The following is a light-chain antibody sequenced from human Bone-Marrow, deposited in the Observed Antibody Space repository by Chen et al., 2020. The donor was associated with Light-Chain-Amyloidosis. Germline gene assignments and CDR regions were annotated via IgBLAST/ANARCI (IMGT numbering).Light chain of an antibody. CDR3: EAWDDSRDIWV. V-gene: IGLV1-47*01. CDR2: NNS. CDR1: SSTIGNKY. Sequence: QSVLTPPPSASGTPGHRVVISCSGSSSTIGNKYVYWYQQLPGTAPKLLIYNNSQRPSGIPERISGSKSGNSASLAISGLRSEDEADYYCEAWDDSRDIWVFGGGTKVTVL. J-gene: IGLJ3*02.